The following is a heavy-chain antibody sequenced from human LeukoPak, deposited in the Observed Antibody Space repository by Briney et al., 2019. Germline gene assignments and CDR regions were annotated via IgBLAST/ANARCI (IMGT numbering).Heavy chain of an antibody. D-gene: IGHD2-2*02. J-gene: IGHJ4*02. CDR2: MSFDVNNK. Sequence: GGSLRLSCATSGFTFSSYAFHWVRQAPGKGLEWVATMSFDVNNKYYADSVRGRFTISRDNSKNTLYLQMNSLRAEDTAVYSCARGFCTSNSCYNDYWGQGTLVTVSS. V-gene: IGHV3-30*04. CDR3: ARGFCTSNSCYNDY. CDR1: GFTFSSYA.